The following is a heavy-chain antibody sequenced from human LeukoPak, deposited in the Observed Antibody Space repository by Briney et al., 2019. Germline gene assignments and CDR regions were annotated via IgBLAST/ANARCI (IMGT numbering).Heavy chain of an antibody. J-gene: IGHJ4*02. CDR1: GFTFSSYA. CDR2: ISGSGGST. V-gene: IGHV3-23*01. CDR3: TKYLWFGELLSDY. D-gene: IGHD3-10*01. Sequence: SGGSLRLSCAASGFTFSSYAMSWVRQAPGKGLEWVSAISGSGGSTYYADSAKGRFTISRDNSKNTLYLQMNSLRAEDTAVYYCTKYLWFGELLSDYWGQGTLVTVSS.